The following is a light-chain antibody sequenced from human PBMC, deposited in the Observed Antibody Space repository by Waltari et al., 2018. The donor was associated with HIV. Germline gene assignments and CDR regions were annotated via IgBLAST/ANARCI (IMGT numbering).Light chain of an antibody. CDR3: QSYDSSLGGSGV. V-gene: IGLV1-40*01. CDR2: GNS. J-gene: IGLJ3*02. Sequence: QSVLTQPPSVSGAPGQRVTISCTGSSSNIGAGYDVHWYQQLPGTAPKLLIYGNSNRRSGVPDRCSGSKSDASASLAITGLEAEDEADYYCQSYDSSLGGSGVFGGGTKLTVL. CDR1: SSNIGAGYD.